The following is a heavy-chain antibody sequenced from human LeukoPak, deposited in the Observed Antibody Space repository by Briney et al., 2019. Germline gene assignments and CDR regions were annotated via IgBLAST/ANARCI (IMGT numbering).Heavy chain of an antibody. CDR1: GFTFSSYE. D-gene: IGHD3-22*01. CDR2: IKQDGSEK. V-gene: IGHV3-7*01. CDR3: ARSMIVVVFDAFDI. J-gene: IGHJ3*02. Sequence: HPGGSLRLSCAASGFTFSSYEMNWVRQAPGKGLEWVANIKQDGSEKYYVDSVKGRFTISRDNAKNSLYLQMNSLRAEDTAVYYCARSMIVVVFDAFDIWGQGTMVTVSS.